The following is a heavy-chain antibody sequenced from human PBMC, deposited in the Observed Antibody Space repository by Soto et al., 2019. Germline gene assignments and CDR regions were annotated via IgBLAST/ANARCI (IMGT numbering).Heavy chain of an antibody. CDR1: GGSISSGGYY. Sequence: QVQLQESGPGLVKPSQTLSLTCTVSGGSISSGGYYWSWIRQHPGKGLEWIGYIYYSGSTSYSPSLKSRVTISVDTSKNQFSLKLSSVSAADTAVYYCARDGGYGSGSYRFDYWGQGTLVTVSS. J-gene: IGHJ4*02. V-gene: IGHV4-31*03. D-gene: IGHD3-10*01. CDR3: ARDGGYGSGSYRFDY. CDR2: IYYSGST.